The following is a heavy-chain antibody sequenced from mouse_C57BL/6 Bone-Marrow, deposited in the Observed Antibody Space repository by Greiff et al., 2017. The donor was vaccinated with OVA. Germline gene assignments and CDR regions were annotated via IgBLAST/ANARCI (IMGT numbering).Heavy chain of an antibody. D-gene: IGHD1-1*01. J-gene: IGHJ3*01. CDR2: ISSGSSTI. CDR1: GFTFSDYG. Sequence: EVKVEESGGGLVKPGGSLKLSCAASGFTFSDYGMHWVRQAPEKGLEWVAYISSGSSTIYYADTVKGRFTISRDNAKNTLFLQMTSLRSEDTAMYYCARAGGSSYWFAYWGQGTLVTVSA. CDR3: ARAGGSSYWFAY. V-gene: IGHV5-17*01.